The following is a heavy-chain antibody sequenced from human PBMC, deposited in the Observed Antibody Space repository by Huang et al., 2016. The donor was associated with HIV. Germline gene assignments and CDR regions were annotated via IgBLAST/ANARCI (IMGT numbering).Heavy chain of an antibody. CDR3: AKEGDTGAALGY. J-gene: IGHJ4*02. Sequence: EVQLVESGGGLIQPGGSLRFSCAASGFTVGTNYMTWVRQAPGKGREWVSLIYSGGTTYYADSVKGRFTISRDDSENTLYLHMTSLRAGDTAVYYCAKEGDTGAALGYWGQGTLVTVS. CDR1: GFTVGTNY. D-gene: IGHD2-8*02. V-gene: IGHV3-53*01. CDR2: IYSGGTT.